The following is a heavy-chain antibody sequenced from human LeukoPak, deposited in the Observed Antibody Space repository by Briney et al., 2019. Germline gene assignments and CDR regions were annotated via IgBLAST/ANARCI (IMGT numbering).Heavy chain of an antibody. D-gene: IGHD1-7*01. CDR3: RLTGTTGQDGFDY. J-gene: IGHJ4*02. CDR1: GFTFSSYW. V-gene: IGHV3-74*01. CDR2: INSDGSST. Sequence: PGGSLRLSCAASGFTFSSYWMHWVRQAPGKGLVWVSRINSDGSSTSYADSVKGRFTISRDNAKNTLYLQMNSLRAEDTAVYYCRLTGTTGQDGFDYWGQGTLVTVSS.